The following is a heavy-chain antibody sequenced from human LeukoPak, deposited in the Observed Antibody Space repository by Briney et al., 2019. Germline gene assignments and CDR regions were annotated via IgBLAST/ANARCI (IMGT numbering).Heavy chain of an antibody. V-gene: IGHV4-4*07. Sequence: SETLSLTCTVSGGSISSYYWSWIRQPAGKGLEWIGRIYTSGSTNYNPSLKSRVTMSVDTSKNQFFLKLSSVTAADTAVYYCARDSIAAPGLSFDYWGQGTLVTVSS. D-gene: IGHD6-13*01. CDR1: GGSISSYY. J-gene: IGHJ4*02. CDR3: ARDSIAAPGLSFDY. CDR2: IYTSGST.